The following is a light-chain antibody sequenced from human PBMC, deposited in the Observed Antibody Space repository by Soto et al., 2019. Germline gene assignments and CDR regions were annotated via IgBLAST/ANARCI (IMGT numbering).Light chain of an antibody. V-gene: IGKV3-15*01. CDR3: QQYNKWPQT. J-gene: IGKJ1*01. CDR2: GAS. Sequence: EVVLTQSPGTLSLFPGERATLSCLASQSVSIDLAWYQQKPGQAPRLLIYGASTRATDIPATFTGSGSGTEFTLTISSLQSEDIAVYYCQQYNKWPQTFGQGTKVDIK. CDR1: QSVSID.